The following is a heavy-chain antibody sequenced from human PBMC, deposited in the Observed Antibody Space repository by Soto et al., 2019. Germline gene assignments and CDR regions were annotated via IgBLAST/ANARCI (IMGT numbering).Heavy chain of an antibody. Sequence: QEQLVESGGGVVQPGRSLRLSCAASGFTFSFYAIHWGRQAPGKGLEWVALISSDGSTKYFADSEKGRFTTSRDNSKNTVYLQMSSLRAEDTAVYYCAKGSYCYGRYVWGQGTTVTVAS. J-gene: IGHJ6*02. V-gene: IGHV3-30*18. CDR1: GFTFSFYA. CDR3: AKGSYCYGRYV. CDR2: ISSDGSTK.